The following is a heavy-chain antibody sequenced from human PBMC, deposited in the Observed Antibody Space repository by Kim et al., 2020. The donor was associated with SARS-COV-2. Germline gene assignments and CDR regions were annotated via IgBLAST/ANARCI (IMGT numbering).Heavy chain of an antibody. J-gene: IGHJ4*02. V-gene: IGHV4-39*01. Sequence: SETLSLTCTVSGGSISSESYYWGWNRQPPGKWLEWIGSINYTGRTKYNPSLKRLVTISVDTSKNHFSLSLSSVTAADTAVDYCARHLYIGVTTLFDYCGQGTLVAI. CDR3: ARHLYIGVTTLFDY. CDR1: GGSISSESYY. CDR2: INYTGRT. D-gene: IGHD1-26*01.